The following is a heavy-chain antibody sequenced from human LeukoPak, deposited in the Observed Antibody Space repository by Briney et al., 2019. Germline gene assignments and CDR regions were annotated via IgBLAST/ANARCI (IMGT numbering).Heavy chain of an antibody. J-gene: IGHJ4*02. CDR1: GYSFINYW. V-gene: IGHV5-51*01. CDR3: ARLSLDCTGGTCLDLDS. CDR2: VYPGESET. Sequence: GESLQISCKASGYSFINYWIAWVRQMPGKGLEWVGMVYPGESETRYSPSFQGQVTVSADKSVDTAYLQWSSLKASDTTLYYCARLSLDCTGGTCLDLDSWGQGTLVTISS. D-gene: IGHD2-8*02.